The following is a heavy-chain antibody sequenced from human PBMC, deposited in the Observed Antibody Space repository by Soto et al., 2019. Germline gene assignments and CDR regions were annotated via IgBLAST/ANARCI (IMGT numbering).Heavy chain of an antibody. J-gene: IGHJ4*02. CDR2: IIPMFGTA. D-gene: IGHD5-12*01. Sequence: SVKVSCKASGGTFSSYAISWVRQAPGQGLEWMGGIIPMFGTANYAQKFQGRVTMTRDTSTSTVYMELSRLRSEDTAMYYCATERTRAYSGLFDYWGQGTLVTVSS. V-gene: IGHV1-69*05. CDR1: GGTFSSYA. CDR3: ATERTRAYSGLFDY.